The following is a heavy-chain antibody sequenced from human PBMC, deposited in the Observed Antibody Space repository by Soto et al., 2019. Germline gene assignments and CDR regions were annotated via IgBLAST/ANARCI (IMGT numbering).Heavy chain of an antibody. D-gene: IGHD2-21*02. V-gene: IGHV3-7*05. CDR2: IEEDGNER. CDR3: ARAPQVTTFHYGMDV. J-gene: IGHJ6*02. CDR1: GFAFSSYW. Sequence: VQLVESGGGLVQPGGSLRLSCTASGFAFSSYWMNWVRRAPGKGLEWVASIEEDGNERYYVYSVKGRFTISRDNAMNSVYLQMNSLRAEDTAIYYCARAPQVTTFHYGMDVSDQGTTVTVSS.